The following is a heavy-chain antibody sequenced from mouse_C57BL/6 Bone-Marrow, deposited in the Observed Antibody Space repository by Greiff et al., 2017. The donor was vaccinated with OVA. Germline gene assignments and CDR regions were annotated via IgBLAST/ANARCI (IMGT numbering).Heavy chain of an antibody. Sequence: VQLQESGAELARPGASVKLSCKASGYTFTSYGISWVKQRTGQGLEWIGEIYPRSGNTYHNEKFKGKATLTADKSSSTAYMELRSLTSEDSAVYFCAREGLPNFDYWGQGTTLTVSS. CDR3: AREGLPNFDY. D-gene: IGHD2-4*01. CDR1: GYTFTSYG. CDR2: IYPRSGNT. V-gene: IGHV1-81*01. J-gene: IGHJ2*01.